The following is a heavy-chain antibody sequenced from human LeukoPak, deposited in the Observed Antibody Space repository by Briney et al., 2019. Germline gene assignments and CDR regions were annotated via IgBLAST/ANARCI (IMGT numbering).Heavy chain of an antibody. D-gene: IGHD6-19*01. V-gene: IGHV1-24*01. Sequence: ASVKVSCKASGYTFTSYFMHWVRQAPGKGLEWMGGFDPEDGETIYAQKFQGRVTMTEDTSTDTAYMELSSLRSEDTAVYYCATDQLSSGWYYFDYWGQGTLVTVSS. CDR3: ATDQLSSGWYYFDY. CDR2: FDPEDGET. CDR1: GYTFTSYF. J-gene: IGHJ4*02.